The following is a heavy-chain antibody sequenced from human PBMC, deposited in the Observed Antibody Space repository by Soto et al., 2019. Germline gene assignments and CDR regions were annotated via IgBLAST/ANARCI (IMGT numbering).Heavy chain of an antibody. CDR3: ARSAMVVNDAFYI. D-gene: IGHD5-18*01. J-gene: IGHJ3*02. Sequence: GGSLRLSCAASGFTFSSYAMHWVRQAPGKGLYWVAVISYDGSNKYYADSVKGRFTISRDNSKNTLYLQMNSLRAEDTAVYYCARSAMVVNDAFYIWGQGKTLTISS. CDR1: GFTFSSYA. V-gene: IGHV3-30-3*01. CDR2: ISYDGSNK.